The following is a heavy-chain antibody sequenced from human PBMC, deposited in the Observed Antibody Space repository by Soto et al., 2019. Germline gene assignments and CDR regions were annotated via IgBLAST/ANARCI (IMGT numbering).Heavy chain of an antibody. CDR2: IYPSDSDT. J-gene: IGHJ4*02. D-gene: IGHD3-3*01. Sequence: PVESLTTSCEGSGYSFSRYWVAWVLQVPGKGLEWMGMIYPSDSDTRYSPSFQCQVTISADKSLSTVSLQWNSLRASDTSVYYCARHGGGFLEWFFDYWGQGTMVTVSS. V-gene: IGHV5-51*01. CDR1: GYSFSRYW. CDR3: ARHGGGFLEWFFDY.